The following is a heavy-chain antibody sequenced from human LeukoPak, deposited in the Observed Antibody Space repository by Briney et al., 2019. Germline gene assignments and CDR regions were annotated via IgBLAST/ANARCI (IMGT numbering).Heavy chain of an antibody. D-gene: IGHD3-9*01. CDR2: IYHSGST. V-gene: IGHV4-30-2*01. CDR3: ARASHYYDILTGLRRDAFDI. J-gene: IGHJ3*02. CDR1: GGSISSGGYS. Sequence: SETLSLTCAVSGGSISSGGYSWSWMRQPPGKGREWIGYIYHSGSTYYNPSLKSRVTISVDRSKNQFSLKLSSVTAADTAVYYCARASHYYDILTGLRRDAFDIWGQGTMVTVSS.